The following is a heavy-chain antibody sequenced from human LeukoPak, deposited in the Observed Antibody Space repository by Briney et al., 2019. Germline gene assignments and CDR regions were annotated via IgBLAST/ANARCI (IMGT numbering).Heavy chain of an antibody. CDR2: ISSSGSTI. D-gene: IGHD3-10*01. CDR3: AREVRGVITDY. Sequence: GGSLRLSCAASGFTFSSYAMSWVRQAPGKGLEWVSYISSSGSTIYYADSVKGRFTISRDNAKNSLYLQMNSLRAEDTAVYYCAREVRGVITDYWGQGTLVTVSS. J-gene: IGHJ4*02. CDR1: GFTFSSYA. V-gene: IGHV3-48*04.